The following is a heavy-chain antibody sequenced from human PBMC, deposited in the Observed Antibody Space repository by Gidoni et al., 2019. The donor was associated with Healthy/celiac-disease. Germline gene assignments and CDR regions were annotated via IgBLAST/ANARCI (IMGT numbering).Heavy chain of an antibody. Sequence: EVQLVASGGGLVKPGGSLRLSWAAAGFPFSNAGRIWVRQAPGKGLEWVGRIKSKTDGGTTDYAAPVKGRFTISRDDSKNTLYLQMNSLKTEDTAVYYCTTDYGENYWGQGTLVTVSS. J-gene: IGHJ4*02. CDR2: IKSKTDGGTT. CDR1: GFPFSNAG. V-gene: IGHV3-15*01. D-gene: IGHD4-17*01. CDR3: TTDYGENY.